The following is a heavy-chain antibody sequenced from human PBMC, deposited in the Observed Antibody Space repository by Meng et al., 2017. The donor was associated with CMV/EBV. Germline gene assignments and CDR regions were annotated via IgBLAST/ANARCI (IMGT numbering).Heavy chain of an antibody. V-gene: IGHV4-39*07. Sequence: SGGSISSSSSYWGWIRQPPGKGLEWIGSIYYSGSTYYNPSLKSRVTISVDTSKNQFSLKLSSVTAADTAVYYCARQEAFTSPNWFDPWGQGTLVTVSS. J-gene: IGHJ5*02. D-gene: IGHD2-2*01. CDR1: GGSISSSSSY. CDR2: IYYSGST. CDR3: ARQEAFTSPNWFDP.